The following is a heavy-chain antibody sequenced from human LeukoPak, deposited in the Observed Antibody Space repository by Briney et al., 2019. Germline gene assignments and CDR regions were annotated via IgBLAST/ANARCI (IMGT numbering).Heavy chain of an antibody. J-gene: IGHJ6*02. Sequence: GGSLRLSCAASGFTFSSYSMNWVRQAPGKGLEWVSSISSSSSYIYYADSVKGRFTISRDNSKNTLYLQMNSLRAEDTAVYYCASCSSNYYYYGMDVWGQGTTVTVSS. CDR2: ISSSSSYI. D-gene: IGHD2-2*01. CDR3: ASCSSNYYYYGMDV. V-gene: IGHV3-21*01. CDR1: GFTFSSYS.